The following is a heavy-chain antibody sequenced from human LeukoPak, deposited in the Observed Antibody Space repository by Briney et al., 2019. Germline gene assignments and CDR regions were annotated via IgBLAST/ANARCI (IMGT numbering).Heavy chain of an antibody. Sequence: HPGGSLRLSCAASGFTFSDYGMSWVRQAPGKGLEWVSTIIVNGGRTFYADSVKGRFTISRDNPKNTLYLQMNSLRAEDTAVYYCAKPIYSSDYGETFDYWGQGTLVTVSS. J-gene: IGHJ4*02. V-gene: IGHV3-23*01. CDR2: IIVNGGRT. CDR3: AKPIYSSDYGETFDY. CDR1: GFTFSDYG. D-gene: IGHD6-19*01.